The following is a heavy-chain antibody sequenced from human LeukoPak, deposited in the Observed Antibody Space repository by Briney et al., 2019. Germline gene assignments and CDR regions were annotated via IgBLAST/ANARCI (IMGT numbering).Heavy chain of an antibody. J-gene: IGHJ4*02. CDR1: GFTFSNAW. Sequence: GSLRLSCAASGFTFSNAWMSWVRQAPGKGLEWIGSIYHSGSTYYNPSLKSRVTISVDTSKNQFSLKLSSVTAADTAVYYCARLGEYSKSHDYWGQGTLVTVSS. CDR3: ARLGEYSKSHDY. V-gene: IGHV4-38-2*01. D-gene: IGHD6-6*01. CDR2: IYHSGST.